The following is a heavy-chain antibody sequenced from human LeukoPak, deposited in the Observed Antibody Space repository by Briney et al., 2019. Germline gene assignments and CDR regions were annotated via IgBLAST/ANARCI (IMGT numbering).Heavy chain of an antibody. V-gene: IGHV4-38-2*01. CDR1: GYSISSSYY. CDR3: ARRYCTGGSCYDFQQ. Sequence: SETLSLTCAVSGYSISSSYYWGWIRQPPGKGLEWIGSIDNRGSTYHNPSLKSRVTISVDTSKNQFSLKLSSVTAADTAVYYCARRYCTGGSCYDFQQWGQGTLVTVSS. J-gene: IGHJ1*01. CDR2: IDNRGST. D-gene: IGHD2-15*01.